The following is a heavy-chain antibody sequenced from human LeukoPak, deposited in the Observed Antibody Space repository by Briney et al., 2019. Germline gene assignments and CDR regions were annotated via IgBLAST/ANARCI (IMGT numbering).Heavy chain of an antibody. CDR2: MNPNSGNT. D-gene: IGHD5-12*01. J-gene: IGHJ5*02. CDR3: ARAGARHLGWLRLSYWFDP. V-gene: IGHV1-8*03. Sequence: ASVKVSCKASGYTFTSYDINWVRQATGQGLEWMGWMNPNSGNTGYAQKFQGRVTITRNTSISTAYMELSSLRSEDTAVYYCARAGARHLGWLRLSYWFDPWGQGTLVTVSS. CDR1: GYTFTSYD.